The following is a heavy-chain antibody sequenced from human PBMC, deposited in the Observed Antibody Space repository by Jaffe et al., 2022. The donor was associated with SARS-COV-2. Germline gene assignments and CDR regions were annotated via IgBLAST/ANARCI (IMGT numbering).Heavy chain of an antibody. CDR3: AKQGILTGYYKGWFDP. D-gene: IGHD3-9*01. Sequence: EVQLVESGGGLVQPGGSLRLSCAASGFTFSSYAMSWVRQAPGKGLEWVSAISGSGGSTYYADSVKGRFTISRDNSKNTLYLQMNSLRAEDTAVYYCAKQGILTGYYKGWFDPWGQGTLVTVSS. V-gene: IGHV3-23*04. CDR2: ISGSGGST. CDR1: GFTFSSYA. J-gene: IGHJ5*02.